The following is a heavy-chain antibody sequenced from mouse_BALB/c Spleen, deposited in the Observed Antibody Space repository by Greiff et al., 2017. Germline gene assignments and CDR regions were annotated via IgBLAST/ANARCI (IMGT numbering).Heavy chain of an antibody. V-gene: IGHV1-18*01. Sequence: VQLKQSGPELVKPGASVKIPCKASGYTFTDYNMDWVKQSHGKSLEWIGDINPNNGGTIYNQKFKGKATLTVDKSSSTAYMELRSLTSEDTAVYYCSFYYGNPNYAMDYWGQGTSVTVSS. CDR1: GYTFTDYN. CDR3: SFYYGNPNYAMDY. J-gene: IGHJ4*01. D-gene: IGHD2-1*01. CDR2: INPNNGGT.